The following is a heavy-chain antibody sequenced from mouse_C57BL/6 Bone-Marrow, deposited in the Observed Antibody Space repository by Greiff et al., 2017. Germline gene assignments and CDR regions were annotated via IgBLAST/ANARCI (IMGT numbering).Heavy chain of an antibody. CDR2: INPNNGGT. V-gene: IGHV1-22*01. CDR3: ARERNYYGRFYWYFDV. J-gene: IGHJ1*03. D-gene: IGHD1-1*01. CDR1: GYTFTDYN. Sequence: VQLQQSGPELVKPGASGKMSCKASGYTFTDYNMHWVKQSHGKSLEWIGYINPNNGGTSYNQKFKGKATLTVNKSSSTAYMELLSLTSEDSAVYYCARERNYYGRFYWYFDVWGTGTTVTVSS.